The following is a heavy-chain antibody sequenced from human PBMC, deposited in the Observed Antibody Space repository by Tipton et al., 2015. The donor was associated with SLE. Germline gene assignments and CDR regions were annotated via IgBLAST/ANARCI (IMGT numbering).Heavy chain of an antibody. D-gene: IGHD5-12*01. CDR3: AREARGIVATS. V-gene: IGHV3-66*01. Sequence: SLRLSCAASGFTFSSYEMNWVRQAPGKGLEWVSVIYSGGSTYYADSVKGRFTISRDNSKNTLYLQMNSLRAEDTAVYYCAREARGIVATSWGQGTLVTVSS. CDR1: GFTFSSYE. CDR2: IYSGGST. J-gene: IGHJ4*02.